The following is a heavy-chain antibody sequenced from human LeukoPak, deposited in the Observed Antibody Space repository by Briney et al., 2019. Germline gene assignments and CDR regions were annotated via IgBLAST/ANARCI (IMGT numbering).Heavy chain of an antibody. Sequence: SQTLSLSCALSGDRVSTSGVAWDWVRQSPSRGLEWLGRTYYTSKWNTDYAVSVKSRIVVNPDTSKNQFSLQLNSVTSEDTAVYHGARGRASAVDFGGQGTMVTVSS. CDR3: ARGRASAVDF. D-gene: IGHD6-25*01. V-gene: IGHV6-1*01. J-gene: IGHJ3*01. CDR2: TYYTSKWNT. CDR1: GDRVSTSGVA.